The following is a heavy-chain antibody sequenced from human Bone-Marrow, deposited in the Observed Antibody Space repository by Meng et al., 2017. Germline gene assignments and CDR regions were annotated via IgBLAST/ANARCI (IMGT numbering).Heavy chain of an antibody. CDR2: INHSGST. V-gene: IGHV4-34*09. CDR3: ARGPTTMAHDFDY. Sequence: QVQLQELGPGLVKPSQTLSLTCTVSGGSFSDYYWSWIRQPPGKGLEWIGEINHSGSTNYNPSLESRATISVDTSQNNLSLKLSSVTAADSAVYYCARGPTTMAHDFDYWGQGTLVTVSS. D-gene: IGHD4-11*01. J-gene: IGHJ4*02. CDR1: GGSFSDYY.